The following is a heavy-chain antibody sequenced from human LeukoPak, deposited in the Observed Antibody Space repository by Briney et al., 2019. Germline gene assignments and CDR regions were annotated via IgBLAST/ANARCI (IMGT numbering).Heavy chain of an antibody. J-gene: IGHJ5*02. CDR2: IYHSGST. D-gene: IGHD3-10*01. CDR1: GYSISSGYY. CDR3: ARDLGSELLWFGESTNWFDP. Sequence: SETLSLTCTVSGYSISSGYYWGWIRQPPGKGLEWIGSIYHSGSTYYNPSLKSRVTISVDTSKNQFSLKLSSVTAADTAVYYCARDLGSELLWFGESTNWFDPWGQGTLVTVSS. V-gene: IGHV4-38-2*02.